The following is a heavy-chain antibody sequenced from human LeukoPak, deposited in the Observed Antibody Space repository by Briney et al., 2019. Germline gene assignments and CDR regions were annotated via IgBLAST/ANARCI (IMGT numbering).Heavy chain of an antibody. CDR2: ISGNGGST. CDR3: AKETIVGALDWFDP. V-gene: IGHV3-23*01. Sequence: PGRSLRLSCAASGFTFSTYAMSWVRQAPGKGLEWVSAISGNGGSTYYRDSVKGRFIISRDNSKNTLYLQMNSLTAEDTALYYCAKETIVGALDWFDPWGQGTLVTVSS. J-gene: IGHJ5*02. CDR1: GFTFSTYA. D-gene: IGHD1-26*01.